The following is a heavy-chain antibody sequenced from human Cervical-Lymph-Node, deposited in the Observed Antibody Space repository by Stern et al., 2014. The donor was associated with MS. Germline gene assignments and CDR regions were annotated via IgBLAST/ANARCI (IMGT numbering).Heavy chain of an antibody. J-gene: IGHJ3*02. Sequence: VQLVESGAELKKPGASVKVSCKASGHTFISYGISWVRQAPGQGLEWMGWISGHTGNTNYAQKFQGRVTMTTDTSTRLSYMELRSLRSDDTAVYYCASYSDRSGYYAALDIWGQGTLVTVSS. CDR2: ISGHTGNT. CDR3: ASYSDRSGYYAALDI. D-gene: IGHD3-22*01. V-gene: IGHV1-18*04. CDR1: GHTFISYG.